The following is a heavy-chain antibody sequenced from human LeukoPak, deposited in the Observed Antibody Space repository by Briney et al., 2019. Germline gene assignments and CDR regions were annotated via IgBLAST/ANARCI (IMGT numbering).Heavy chain of an antibody. V-gene: IGHV4-61*02. CDR3: ASSPMIVVVINGYYFDY. J-gene: IGHJ4*02. CDR1: GGSISSGSYY. CDR2: IYTSGST. D-gene: IGHD3-22*01. Sequence: SETLSLTCTVSGGSISSGSYYWSWIRQPAGKGLEWIGRIYTSGSTNYNPPLKSRVTISVDTSKNQFSLKLSSVTAADTAVYYCASSPMIVVVINGYYFDYWGQGTLVTVSS.